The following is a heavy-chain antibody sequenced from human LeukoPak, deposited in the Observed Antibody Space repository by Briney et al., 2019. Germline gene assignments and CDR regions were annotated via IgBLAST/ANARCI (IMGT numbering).Heavy chain of an antibody. J-gene: IGHJ3*02. CDR3: ARHNPMEGGLKAFDI. D-gene: IGHD1-1*01. Sequence: GASVKVSCKASGYTFTGYYMHRVRQAPGQGLEWMGWINPNSGGTNYAQKFQGRVTMTRDTSISTAYMELSRLRSDDTAVYYCARHNPMEGGLKAFDIWGQGTMVTVSS. CDR1: GYTFTGYY. CDR2: INPNSGGT. V-gene: IGHV1-2*02.